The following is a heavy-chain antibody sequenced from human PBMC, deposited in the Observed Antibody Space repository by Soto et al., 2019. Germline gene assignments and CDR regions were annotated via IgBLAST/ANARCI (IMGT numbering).Heavy chain of an antibody. CDR1: GGPFSGYY. Sequence: SETLSLTCAVYGGPFSGYYWSWIRQPPGKGLEWIGEINHSESTNYNPSLKSRVTISVDTSKNQFSLKLSSVTAADTAVYYCARGNRATVRFLEWFPFDYWGQGTLVTVSS. CDR2: INHSEST. D-gene: IGHD3-3*01. CDR3: ARGNRATVRFLEWFPFDY. V-gene: IGHV4-34*01. J-gene: IGHJ4*02.